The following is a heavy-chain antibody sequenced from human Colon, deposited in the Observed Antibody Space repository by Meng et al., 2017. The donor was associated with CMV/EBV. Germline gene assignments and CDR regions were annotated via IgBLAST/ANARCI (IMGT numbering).Heavy chain of an antibody. CDR2: IYGGGDT. CDR3: ASFTHQVVGGTYWYFDL. V-gene: IGHV3-66*02. D-gene: IGHD3-10*01. Sequence: SGFTVNRNDMNWVRQAPGKGPQWVSGIYGGGDTYYADAVKGRFTISRDNSKNTLYLQMNALRPEDTALYYCASFTHQVVGGTYWYFDLWGPGTLVTVSS. CDR1: GFTVNRND. J-gene: IGHJ2*01.